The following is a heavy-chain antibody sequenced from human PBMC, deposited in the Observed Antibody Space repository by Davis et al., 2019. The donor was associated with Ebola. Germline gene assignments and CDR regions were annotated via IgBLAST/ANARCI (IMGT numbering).Heavy chain of an antibody. D-gene: IGHD2-2*02. CDR2: ISSSSSYI. V-gene: IGHV3-21*01. CDR1: GFTFSSYS. J-gene: IGHJ6*03. Sequence: PGGSLRLSCAASGFTFSSYSMNWVRQAPGKGLEWVSSISSSSSYIYYADSVKGRFTISRDNAKNSLYLQMNSLRAEDTAVYYCARAVPPLMWPVYCSSTSCYRDYYYYYYMDVWGKGTTVTVSS. CDR3: ARAVPPLMWPVYCSSTSCYRDYYYYYYMDV.